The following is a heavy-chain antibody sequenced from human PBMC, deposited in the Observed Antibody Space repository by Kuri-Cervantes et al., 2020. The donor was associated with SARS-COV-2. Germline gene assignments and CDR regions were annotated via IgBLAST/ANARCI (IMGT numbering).Heavy chain of an antibody. V-gene: IGHV4-61*09. J-gene: IGHJ5*02. D-gene: IGHD3-3*01. Sequence: LRLSCTVSGGSISSGSYYWSWIRQPAGKGLVWIGYIYTSGSTNYNPSLKSRVTISVDTSKNQFSLKLSSVTAADTAVYYCASHRSGYPNWFDPWGQGTLVTVSS. CDR1: GGSISSGSYY. CDR2: IYTSGST. CDR3: ASHRSGYPNWFDP.